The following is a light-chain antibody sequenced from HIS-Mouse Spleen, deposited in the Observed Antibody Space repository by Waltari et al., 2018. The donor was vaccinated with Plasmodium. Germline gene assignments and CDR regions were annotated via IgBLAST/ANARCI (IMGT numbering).Light chain of an antibody. CDR2: KDS. CDR1: ALPKQY. J-gene: IGLJ3*02. CDR3: QSADSSGTYWV. Sequence: SYELTQPPSVSVSHGQTARITCPENALPKQYAYWYQQKPGQAPVLVLYKDSERPSGIPERFSGSSSGKTVTLTISGVQAEDEADYYCQSADSSGTYWVFGGGTKLTVL. V-gene: IGLV3-25*03.